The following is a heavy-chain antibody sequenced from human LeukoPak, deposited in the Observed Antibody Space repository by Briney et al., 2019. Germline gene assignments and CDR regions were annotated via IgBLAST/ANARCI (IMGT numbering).Heavy chain of an antibody. CDR2: IYYSGST. Sequence: SETLSLTCTVSGGSISSSIYYWGWIRQPPGKGLEWIGSIYYSGSTYYNPSLKSRVTISVDTSKNQFSLKLSSVTAADTAVYYCARAGIAAAGDYWGQGTLVTVSS. D-gene: IGHD6-13*01. V-gene: IGHV4-39*01. J-gene: IGHJ4*02. CDR3: ARAGIAAAGDY. CDR1: GGSISSSIYY.